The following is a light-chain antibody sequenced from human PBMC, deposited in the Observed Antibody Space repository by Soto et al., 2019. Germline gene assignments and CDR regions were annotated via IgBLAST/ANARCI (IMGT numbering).Light chain of an antibody. CDR3: SSYTSSSTLVV. V-gene: IGLV2-14*01. J-gene: IGLJ2*01. Sequence: QSALTQPASVSGSPGQSITISCTGTSSDIGGYNYVSWYQQHPGKAPKLMIYDVSNRPPGVSNRFSGSKSGNTASLTISGLQAEDEADYYCSSYTSSSTLVVLGGGTKLTVL. CDR1: SSDIGGYNY. CDR2: DVS.